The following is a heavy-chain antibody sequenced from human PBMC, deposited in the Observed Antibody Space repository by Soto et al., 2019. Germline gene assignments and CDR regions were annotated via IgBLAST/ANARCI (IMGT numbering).Heavy chain of an antibody. V-gene: IGHV4-59*05. CDR1: GGSISSYY. Sequence: SETLSLTCTVSGGSISSYYWSWIRQPPGKGLEWIGSIYYSGSTYYNPSLKSRVTISVDTSKNQFSLKLSSVTAADTAVYYCASTSIGGIAVEGELYYYYYMDVWGKGTTVTVSS. CDR3: ASTSIGGIAVEGELYYYYYMDV. J-gene: IGHJ6*03. D-gene: IGHD6-19*01. CDR2: IYYSGST.